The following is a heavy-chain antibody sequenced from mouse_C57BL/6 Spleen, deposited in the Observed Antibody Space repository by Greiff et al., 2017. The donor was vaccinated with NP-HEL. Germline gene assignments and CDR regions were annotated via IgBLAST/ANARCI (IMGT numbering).Heavy chain of an antibody. CDR2: IWTGGGT. CDR3: ARPNYDGYYFYAMDY. V-gene: IGHV2-9-1*01. J-gene: IGHJ4*01. CDR1: GFSLTSYA. D-gene: IGHD2-3*01. Sequence: VHLVESGPGLVAPSQSLSITCTVSGFSLTSYAISWVRQPPGKGLEWLGVIWTGGGTNYNSALKSRLSISKDNSKSQVFLKMNSLQTDDTARYYCARPNYDGYYFYAMDYWGQGTSVTVSS.